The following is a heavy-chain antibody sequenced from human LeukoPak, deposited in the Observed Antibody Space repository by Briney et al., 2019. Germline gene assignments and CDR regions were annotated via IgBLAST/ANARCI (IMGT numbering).Heavy chain of an antibody. CDR3: ARKILRSHWFDP. CDR1: GFTVSSNY. CDR2: IYSGGST. J-gene: IGHJ5*02. D-gene: IGHD4-17*01. V-gene: IGHV3-53*01. Sequence: GGSLRLSCAASGFTVSSNYMSWVRQAPGKGLEWVSVIYSGGSTYYADSVKGRFTISRDNSKNTLYLQMNSLRAEDTAVYYCARKILRSHWFDPWGQGTLVTVSS.